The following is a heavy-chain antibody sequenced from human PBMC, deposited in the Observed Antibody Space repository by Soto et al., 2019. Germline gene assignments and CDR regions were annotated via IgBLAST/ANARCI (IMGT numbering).Heavy chain of an antibody. Sequence: QVQLVESGGGVVQPGRSLRLSCAASGFTFSSYAMHWVRQAPGKGLEWVAVISYDGSNKYYADSVKGRFTISRDNSKNTLYLEMNTLRAEDTAVYYCARDMAVVTHYYYSGMDVWGQGTTVTVSS. CDR1: GFTFSSYA. J-gene: IGHJ6*02. CDR2: ISYDGSNK. D-gene: IGHD2-15*01. CDR3: ARDMAVVTHYYYSGMDV. V-gene: IGHV3-30-3*01.